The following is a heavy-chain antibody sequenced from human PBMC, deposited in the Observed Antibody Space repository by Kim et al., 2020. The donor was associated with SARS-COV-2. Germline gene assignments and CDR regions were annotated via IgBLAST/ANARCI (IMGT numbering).Heavy chain of an antibody. CDR3: ARENSGSYYYFDY. Sequence: GGSLRLSCAASGFTFSDYYMSWIRQAPGKGLEWVSYISSSSSYTNYADSVKGRFTISRDNAKNSLYLQMNSLRAEDTAVYYCARENSGSYYYFDYWGQGTLVTVSS. CDR2: ISSSSSYT. J-gene: IGHJ4*02. D-gene: IGHD1-26*01. CDR1: GFTFSDYY. V-gene: IGHV3-11*05.